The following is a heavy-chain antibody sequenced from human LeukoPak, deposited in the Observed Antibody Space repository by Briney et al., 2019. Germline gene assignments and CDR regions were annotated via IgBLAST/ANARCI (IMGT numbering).Heavy chain of an antibody. D-gene: IGHD3-9*01. CDR3: AKGRYFDWSDFDY. J-gene: IGHJ4*02. CDR1: GFTFDDYA. Sequence: GGSLRLSCAASGFTFDDYAMHWVRQAPGKGLEWVSGISWNSGSIGYADSVKGRFTISRDNAKNSLYLQMNSLRAEDTALYYCAKGRYFDWSDFDYWGQGTLVTVSS. V-gene: IGHV3-9*01. CDR2: ISWNSGSI.